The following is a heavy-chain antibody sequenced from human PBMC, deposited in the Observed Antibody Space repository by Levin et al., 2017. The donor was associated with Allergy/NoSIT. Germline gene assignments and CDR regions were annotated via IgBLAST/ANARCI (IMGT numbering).Heavy chain of an antibody. CDR3: ARNGGSANFY. CDR1: GASISSNDW. J-gene: IGHJ4*02. D-gene: IGHD3-10*01. CDR2: IHHSGIA. V-gene: IGHV4-4*02. Sequence: TASETLSLTCTVSGASISSNDWWNWVRQPPGKGLEWIGEIHHSGIAHYKPSLKSRVSISLDKSKNQFSLRLNSVTAAATAVYYCARNGGSANFYWGQGTLVTVSA.